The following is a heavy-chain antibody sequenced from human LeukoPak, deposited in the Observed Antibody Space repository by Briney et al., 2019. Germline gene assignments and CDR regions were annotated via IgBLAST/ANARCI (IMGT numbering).Heavy chain of an antibody. CDR1: GYSIGIGYY. CDR2: IYHSGAT. CDR3: ARVVRYCSGGSCYSAFGY. D-gene: IGHD2-15*01. Sequence: PSETLSLTCTVSGYSIGIGYYWGWIRQSPGKGLEWIGSIYHSGATYYNPSLQSRVTMSVDTSKNQFSLKLSSVTAADTAVYYCARVVRYCSGGSCYSAFGYWGQGTLVTVSS. V-gene: IGHV4-38-2*02. J-gene: IGHJ4*02.